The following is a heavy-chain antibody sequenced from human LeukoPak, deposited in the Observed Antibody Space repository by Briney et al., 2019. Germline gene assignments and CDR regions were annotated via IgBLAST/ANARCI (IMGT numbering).Heavy chain of an antibody. CDR1: GYTFTSYY. Sequence: ASVKVSCKASGYTFTSYYMHWVRQAPGQGLEWMGIINPSGGNTNYAQKLQGRVTMTTDTSTSTAYMELRSLRSDDTAVYYCARGATYYYDSSGYYFDYWGQGTLVTVSS. D-gene: IGHD3-22*01. V-gene: IGHV1-46*01. J-gene: IGHJ4*02. CDR2: INPSGGNT. CDR3: ARGATYYYDSSGYYFDY.